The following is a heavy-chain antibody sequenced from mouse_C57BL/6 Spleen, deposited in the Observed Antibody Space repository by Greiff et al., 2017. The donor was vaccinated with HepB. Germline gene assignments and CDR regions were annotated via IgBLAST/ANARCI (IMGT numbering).Heavy chain of an antibody. CDR3: ERDEGRSGFAY. CDR2: ISDGGSYT. Sequence: EVQRVESGGGLVKPGGSLKLSCAASGFTFSSYAMSWVRQTPEKRLEWVATISDGGSYTYYPDNVKGRFTISRDNAKNTLYLQMSHLKSEDTAMYCCERDEGRSGFAYWGQGTLVTVSA. J-gene: IGHJ3*01. CDR1: GFTFSSYA. V-gene: IGHV5-4*01.